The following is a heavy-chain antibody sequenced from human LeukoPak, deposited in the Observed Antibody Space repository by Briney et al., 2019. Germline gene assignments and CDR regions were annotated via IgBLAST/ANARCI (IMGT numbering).Heavy chain of an antibody. J-gene: IGHJ4*02. CDR1: GFTFATYA. V-gene: IGHV3-23*01. Sequence: PGPSLRLSCAASGFTFATYAMSWVREAPGKGLEWVSGISGTGGSTYYADSVKGRFTISRDNSKNTLYLQLNSLRADDTAVYYCAKDRGDGGNRSGIFVFWCQGTLVTVSS. CDR2: ISGTGGST. CDR3: AKDRGDGGNRSGIFVF. D-gene: IGHD4-23*01.